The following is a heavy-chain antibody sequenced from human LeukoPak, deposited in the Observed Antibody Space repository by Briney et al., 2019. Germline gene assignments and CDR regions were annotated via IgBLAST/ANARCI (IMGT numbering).Heavy chain of an antibody. J-gene: IGHJ5*02. D-gene: IGHD3-22*01. V-gene: IGHV1-3*01. CDR1: GYTFTTYA. CDR3: ARLTMTRGWFDP. CDR2: INAGNGNT. Sequence: EASVKVSCKASGYTFTTYAMHWVRQAPGQRLEWMGWINAGNGNTKYSQKFQGRVTITRDTSASKAYMELSSLRSEDTAIYYCARLTMTRGWFDPWGQGTLVTVSS.